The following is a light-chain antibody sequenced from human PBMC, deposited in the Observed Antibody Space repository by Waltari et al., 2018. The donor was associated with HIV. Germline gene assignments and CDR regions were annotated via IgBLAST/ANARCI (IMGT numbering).Light chain of an antibody. CDR2: WAS. Sequence: DIVMTQSPDSLVVSLGERATINCKSSQTILYSSNNKNYLAWYQQKPGQPPKLLIYWASTRESGVPARFSGSGSGSDFTLTISSLQAEDVAVYYCQQYYDTPQTFGQGTKVEIK. V-gene: IGKV4-1*01. CDR3: QQYYDTPQT. J-gene: IGKJ1*01. CDR1: QTILYSSNNKNY.